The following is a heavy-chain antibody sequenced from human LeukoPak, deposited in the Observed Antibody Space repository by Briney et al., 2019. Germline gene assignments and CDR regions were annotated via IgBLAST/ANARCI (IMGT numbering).Heavy chain of an antibody. CDR3: ARGRLRFPSKMDV. CDR2: MNPNSGNT. Sequence: AASVTVSCTASGYTFTSYEINWVRQATGQGIEWMGWMNPNSGNTGYAQKFQGRVTMTRNTSISTAYMELSSLRSEDTAVYYCARGRLRFPSKMDVWGQGTTVTVSS. D-gene: IGHD3-3*01. CDR1: GYTFTSYE. J-gene: IGHJ6*02. V-gene: IGHV1-8*01.